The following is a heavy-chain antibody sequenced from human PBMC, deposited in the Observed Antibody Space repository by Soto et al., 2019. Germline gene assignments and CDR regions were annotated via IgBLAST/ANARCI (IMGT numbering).Heavy chain of an antibody. CDR3: VRVDGDYYDGNGYLGRH. D-gene: IGHD3-22*01. V-gene: IGHV3-74*01. Sequence: EVQLVESGGGLVQPGGSLRLSCAASGFTFSSYWMHWVRQAPGKGPMWVAGIKSDGSGTYYADSVKGRLTISRDNAKDTLYLQMNILRAEHTAVYFCVRVDGDYYDGNGYLGRHWGQGTLVTVSS. CDR2: IKSDGSGT. CDR1: GFTFSSYW. J-gene: IGHJ4*02.